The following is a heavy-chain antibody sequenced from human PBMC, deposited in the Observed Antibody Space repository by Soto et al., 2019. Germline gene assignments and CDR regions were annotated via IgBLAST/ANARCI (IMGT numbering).Heavy chain of an antibody. J-gene: IGHJ3*02. CDR1: GGSISSYY. D-gene: IGHD5-12*01. Sequence: QVQLQESGPGLVKPSETLSLTCTVSGGSISSYYWSWIRQPPGKGLEWIGYIYYGGSTNYNPSLKXHVSIXXDTSKDQFSLKLSSGTAADTAVYYCAKAGLHACDILGQGTMVTVSS. CDR2: IYYGGST. V-gene: IGHV4-59*01. CDR3: AKAGLHACDI.